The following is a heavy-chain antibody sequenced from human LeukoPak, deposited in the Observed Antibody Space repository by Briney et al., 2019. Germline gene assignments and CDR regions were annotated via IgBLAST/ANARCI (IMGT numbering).Heavy chain of an antibody. J-gene: IGHJ2*01. CDR1: GFTFSDYE. D-gene: IGHD2-21*02. V-gene: IGHV3-11*01. CDR3: AREGIVVVTDPYWYFDL. CDR2: ISDSGSST. Sequence: PGGSLRLSCAASGFTFSDYEMTWVRQRPGKGLGSVSGISDSGSSTAYADSVKGRFTISRDNAKNSLYLQMNSLRAEDTAVYYCAREGIVVVTDPYWYFDLWGRGTLVTVSS.